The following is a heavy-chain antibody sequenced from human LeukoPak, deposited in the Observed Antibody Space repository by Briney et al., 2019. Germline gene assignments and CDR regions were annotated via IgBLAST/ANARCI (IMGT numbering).Heavy chain of an antibody. CDR3: AKDRHPYCSSTSCFAIDY. D-gene: IGHD2-2*01. J-gene: IGHJ4*02. CDR2: IWYGGSNK. Sequence: GGSLRLSCAASGFTFSGYGMHWVRQAPGKGLEWVAVIWYGGSNKYYADSVKGRFTISRDNSKNTLYLQMNSLRAEDTAVYYCAKDRHPYCSSTSCFAIDYWGQGTLVTVSS. V-gene: IGHV3-30*02. CDR1: GFTFSGYG.